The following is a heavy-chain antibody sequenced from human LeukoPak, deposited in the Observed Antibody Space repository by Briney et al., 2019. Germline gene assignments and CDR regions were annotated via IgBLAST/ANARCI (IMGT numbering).Heavy chain of an antibody. J-gene: IGHJ4*02. V-gene: IGHV3-23*01. CDR1: GLHYNSYV. D-gene: IGHD2-2*01. CDR3: ARSPPIYCSSSTCPFDS. Sequence: GESLRLSYAVSGLHYNSYVMSWVRQAPGKGLEWPSSISRSGRITYCADSMKGRFNISRDNSKSTLYLQMSSLRAGDTAVYYCARSPPIYCSSSTCPFDSWGQGTLVTVSS. CDR2: ISRSGRIT.